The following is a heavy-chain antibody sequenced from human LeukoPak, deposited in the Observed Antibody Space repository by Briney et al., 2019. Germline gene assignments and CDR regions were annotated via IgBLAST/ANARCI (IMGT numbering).Heavy chain of an antibody. CDR2: VDPGDGET. CDR3: ATDSYYDSNDFDY. J-gene: IGHJ4*02. CDR1: GYTFTDYY. D-gene: IGHD3-22*01. V-gene: IGHV1-69-2*01. Sequence: ASVKVSCKASGYTFTDYYMHWVQQAPGKGLEWMGRVDPGDGETIYAEKFQGRVTITADTSTDTAYMELSSLRSEDTAVYYCATDSYYDSNDFDYWGQGTLATVSS.